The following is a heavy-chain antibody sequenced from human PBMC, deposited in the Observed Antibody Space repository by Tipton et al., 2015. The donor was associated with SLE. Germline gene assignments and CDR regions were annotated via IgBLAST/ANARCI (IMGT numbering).Heavy chain of an antibody. Sequence: LRLSCAVYGGSFSGYYWSWIRQPPGKGLEWIGEINHSGSTNYNPSLKSRVTISVDTSKNQFSLKLSSVTAADTAVYYCGRARVGMGYVFDLWGQGTMVTVSS. D-gene: IGHD5-24*01. CDR1: GGSFSGYY. J-gene: IGHJ3*01. CDR3: GRARVGMGYVFDL. CDR2: INHSGST. V-gene: IGHV4-34*01.